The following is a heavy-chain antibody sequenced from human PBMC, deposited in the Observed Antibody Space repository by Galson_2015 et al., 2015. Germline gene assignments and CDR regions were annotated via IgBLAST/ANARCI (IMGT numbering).Heavy chain of an antibody. CDR3: ARGRRYFGSGTYWYFDL. CDR1: GFTFSHYA. Sequence: SLRLSCAASGFTFSHYAMHWVRQAPGKGLEYVSAISHNGVSTQYADSMKGRFTISRDNSKNTLYLQMRSLRIEDSAVYYCARGRRYFGSGTYWYFDLWGRGTLVTVFS. D-gene: IGHD3-10*01. J-gene: IGHJ2*01. V-gene: IGHV3-64*02. CDR2: ISHNGVST.